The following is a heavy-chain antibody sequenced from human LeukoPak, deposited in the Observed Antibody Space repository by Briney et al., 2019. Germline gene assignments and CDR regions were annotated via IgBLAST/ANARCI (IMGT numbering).Heavy chain of an antibody. CDR1: GGSFSGYY. CDR3: ARDHHDILTKSSYFDS. J-gene: IGHJ4*02. V-gene: IGHV4-34*01. CDR2: INHSGST. Sequence: SETLSLTCAVYGGSFSGYYWSWIRQPPGKGLEWIGEINHSGSTNYNPSLKSRVSISIDTSTNEFSLKLTSVTAADTAVYYCARDHHDILTKSSYFDSWGQGTLVTVSS. D-gene: IGHD3-9*01.